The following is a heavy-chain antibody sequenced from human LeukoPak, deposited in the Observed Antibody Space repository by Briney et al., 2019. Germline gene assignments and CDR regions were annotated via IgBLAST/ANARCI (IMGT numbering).Heavy chain of an antibody. V-gene: IGHV1-69*05. Sequence: SVTVSCKASGGTFSSYAISWVRQAPGQGLEWMGGIIPIFGTANYAQKFQGRVTITTDESTSTAYMELSSLRSEDTAVYYCARVRRDYYYYYYMDVWGKGTTVTVSS. J-gene: IGHJ6*03. CDR3: ARVRRDYYYYYYMDV. CDR2: IIPIFGTA. CDR1: GGTFSSYA.